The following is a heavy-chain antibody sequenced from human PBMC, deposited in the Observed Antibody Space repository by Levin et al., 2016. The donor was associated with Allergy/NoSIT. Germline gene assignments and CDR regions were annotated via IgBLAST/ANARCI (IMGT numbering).Heavy chain of an antibody. J-gene: IGHJ3*01. Sequence: GGSLRLSCKGSGFSFSSYGMNWVRQAPGKGLEWVSSINSRSTDIYYADSVRGRFTISRDNRKNSLYLQMNSLRVEDTAKYYCARDYRSWNVLYAFALWGQGTMVTVSP. CDR2: INSRSTDI. CDR1: GFSFSSYG. V-gene: IGHV3-21*01. D-gene: IGHD1-1*01. CDR3: ARDYRSWNVLYAFAL.